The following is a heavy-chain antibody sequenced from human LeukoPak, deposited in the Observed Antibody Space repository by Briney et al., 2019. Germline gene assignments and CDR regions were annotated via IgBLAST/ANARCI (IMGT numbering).Heavy chain of an antibody. CDR1: GGSISSYY. V-gene: IGHV4-59*01. CDR3: AREGLLCGGDCYRDGFDI. D-gene: IGHD2-21*02. CDR2: ISDSGST. J-gene: IGHJ3*02. Sequence: SETLSLTCTVSGGSISSYYWSWIRQPPGKGLEWIGYISDSGSTNYNPSLKSRVTISVDTSKNQFSLELTSVTAADTALYYCAREGLLCGGDCYRDGFDIWGQGTLVTVSS.